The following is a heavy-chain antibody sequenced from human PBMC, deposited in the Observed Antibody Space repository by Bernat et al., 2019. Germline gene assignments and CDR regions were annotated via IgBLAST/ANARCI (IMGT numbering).Heavy chain of an antibody. Sequence: EVQLVESGGGLVQPGGSLRLSCAASGITFSSYWMSWVRQAPGKGLEWVANINQEGSEKYYVDYVKGRFTFSRDNAKNSLFLQMNSLRAEDTAVYYCARLQHESNWLDPWGQGTLVTVSS. CDR1: GITFSSYW. V-gene: IGHV3-7*03. J-gene: IGHJ5*02. D-gene: IGHD6-13*01. CDR2: INQEGSEK. CDR3: ARLQHESNWLDP.